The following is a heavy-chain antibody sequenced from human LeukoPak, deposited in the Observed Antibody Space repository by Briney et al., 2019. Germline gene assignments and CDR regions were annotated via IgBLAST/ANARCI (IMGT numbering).Heavy chain of an antibody. J-gene: IGHJ6*03. Sequence: GGSLRLSCAASGFTFSSYSMNWVRQAPGKGLEWVSSISSSSSYIYYAESVKGRFTISRDNAKNSLYLQMNSLRAEDTAVYYCATKYSSGWYGEFYYYYMDVWGKGTTVTVSS. CDR1: GFTFSSYS. V-gene: IGHV3-21*01. CDR2: ISSSSSYI. D-gene: IGHD6-19*01. CDR3: ATKYSSGWYGEFYYYYMDV.